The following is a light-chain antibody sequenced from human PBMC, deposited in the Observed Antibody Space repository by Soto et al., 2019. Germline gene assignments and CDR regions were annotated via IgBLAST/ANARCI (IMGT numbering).Light chain of an antibody. V-gene: IGKV3-20*01. CDR2: GAF. Sequence: EIVLTQSPATLSLSPGERATLSCRASPSVANFVAWYQQKPGQAPRLLIYGAFNRATGIPARFSGSGSGTDFTLTISRLEPEDFAVYYCQQYGTSPRTFGQGTKVVIK. J-gene: IGKJ1*01. CDR3: QQYGTSPRT. CDR1: PSVANF.